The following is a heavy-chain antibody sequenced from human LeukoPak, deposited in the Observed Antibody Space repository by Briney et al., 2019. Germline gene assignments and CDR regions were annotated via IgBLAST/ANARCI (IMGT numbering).Heavy chain of an antibody. CDR1: GFTFSTYA. J-gene: IGHJ1*01. Sequence: GGSLRLSCAASGFTFSTYAMSWVRQAPGKVLEWVSGINDSGGRTYYADSVKGRFTISRDNSKNTLYLQMNSLRAEDTAVYYCAKDGGSYSFQHWGQGTLVTVSS. CDR2: INDSGGRT. D-gene: IGHD3-22*01. CDR3: AKDGGSYSFQH. V-gene: IGHV3-23*01.